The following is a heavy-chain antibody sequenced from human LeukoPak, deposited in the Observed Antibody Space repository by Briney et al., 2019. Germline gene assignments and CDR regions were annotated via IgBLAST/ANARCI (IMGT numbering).Heavy chain of an antibody. CDR1: GFTFSSYA. CDR2: ISYDGSNK. CDR3: ARDRRSHFDY. J-gene: IGHJ4*02. Sequence: PGGSLRLSCAASGFTFSSYAMHWVRQAPGKGLEWVAVISYDGSNKYYADSVKGRFTISRDNSKNTLYLQMNSLRAEDTAVYYRARDRRSHFDYWGQGTLVTVSS. V-gene: IGHV3-30*01. D-gene: IGHD6-6*01.